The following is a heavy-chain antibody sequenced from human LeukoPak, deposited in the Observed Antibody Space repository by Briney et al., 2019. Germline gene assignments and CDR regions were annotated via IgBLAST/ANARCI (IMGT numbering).Heavy chain of an antibody. CDR1: GYTFTNYG. J-gene: IGHJ6*04. Sequence: ASVKVSCKASGYTFTNYGFSWVRQAPGEGLEWMGWISAYNGNTNYAQKLQGRVTMTTDTSTTTAYMELRGLRSDDTAVYYCARDGGYYYGMDVWGKGTTVIVSS. D-gene: IGHD3-3*01. V-gene: IGHV1-18*04. CDR2: ISAYNGNT. CDR3: ARDGGYYYGMDV.